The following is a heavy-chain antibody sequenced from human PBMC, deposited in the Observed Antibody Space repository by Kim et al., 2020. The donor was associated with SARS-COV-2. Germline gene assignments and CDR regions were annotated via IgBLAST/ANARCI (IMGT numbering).Heavy chain of an antibody. D-gene: IGHD3-22*01. Sequence: SRVTISVDTSKNQFSLKLSSVTAADTAVYYCARVEYYYDSSGYYSSAFDIWGQGTMVTVSS. J-gene: IGHJ3*02. V-gene: IGHV4-59*01. CDR3: ARVEYYYDSSGYYSSAFDI.